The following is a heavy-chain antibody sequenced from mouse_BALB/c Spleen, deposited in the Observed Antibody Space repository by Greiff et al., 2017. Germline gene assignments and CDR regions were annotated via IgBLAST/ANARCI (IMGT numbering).Heavy chain of an antibody. D-gene: IGHD2-4*01. CDR2: ISSGGSYT. J-gene: IGHJ2*01. CDR3: ARDYYDYIDY. Sequence: DVMLVESGGGLVKPGGSLKLSCAASGFTFSSYAMSWVRQTPEKRLEWVATISSGGSYTYYPDSVKGRFTISRDNAKNTLYLQMSSLRSEDTAMYYCARDYYDYIDYWGQGTTLTVSS. CDR1: GFTFSSYA. V-gene: IGHV5-9-1*01.